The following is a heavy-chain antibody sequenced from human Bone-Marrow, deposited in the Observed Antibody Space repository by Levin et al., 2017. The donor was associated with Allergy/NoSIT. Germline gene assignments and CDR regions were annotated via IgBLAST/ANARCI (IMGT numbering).Heavy chain of an antibody. V-gene: IGHV4-30-4*01. CDR3: ARAAILTGYFQPASFDP. J-gene: IGHJ5*02. CDR2: IYSSGST. CDR1: GDSISSGDYY. Sequence: PSETLSLTCTVSGDSISSGDYYWNWIRQPPGKGLEWIGYIYSSGSTYYNPSLRSRVTISVDTSNNQFSLKLSSVTAADTAVYYCARAAILTGYFQPASFDPWGQGTLVTVSS. D-gene: IGHD3-9*01.